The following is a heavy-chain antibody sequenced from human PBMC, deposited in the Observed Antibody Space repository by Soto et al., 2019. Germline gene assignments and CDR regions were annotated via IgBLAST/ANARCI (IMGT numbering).Heavy chain of an antibody. CDR2: IYYSGST. V-gene: IGHV4-61*01. J-gene: IGHJ4*02. D-gene: IGHD3-22*01. CDR1: GGSVSSGSYY. Sequence: SETLSLTCTVSGGSVSSGSYYWSWIRQPPGKGLEWIGYIYYSGSTNYNPSLKSRVTISVDTSKNQFSLKLSSVTAADTAVYYCARVPFYDSSGYYMYYFDYWGRGTLVTVSS. CDR3: ARVPFYDSSGYYMYYFDY.